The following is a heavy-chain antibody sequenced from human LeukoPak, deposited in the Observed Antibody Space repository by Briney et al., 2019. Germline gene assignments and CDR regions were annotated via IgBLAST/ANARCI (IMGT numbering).Heavy chain of an antibody. CDR1: GFTFSNYW. V-gene: IGHV3-7*01. J-gene: IGHJ1*01. Sequence: GGSLRLSCAASGFTFSNYWMSWVRQAPGKGLEWVANIKEDGSEKYYVDSVKGRFTISRDNAQNSLYLQMNSLRAEDTAVYYCARGLAAAVGYFQHWGQGTLVTVSS. D-gene: IGHD6-13*01. CDR2: IKEDGSEK. CDR3: ARGLAAAVGYFQH.